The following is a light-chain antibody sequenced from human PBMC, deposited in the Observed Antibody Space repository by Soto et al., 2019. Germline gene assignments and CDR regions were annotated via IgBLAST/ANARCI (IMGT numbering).Light chain of an antibody. CDR3: QQYNSYSKA. V-gene: IGKV1-5*03. J-gene: IGKJ1*01. CDR2: KAS. Sequence: DIQMTQSPSTLSASVGDGVTITCRASQSISTYLAWYQQKPGKAPKLLIYKASSLESGVPSRFSGSGSGTEFTLSISSLQPDDFATYYCQQYNSYSKAFGQWTKVEVK. CDR1: QSISTY.